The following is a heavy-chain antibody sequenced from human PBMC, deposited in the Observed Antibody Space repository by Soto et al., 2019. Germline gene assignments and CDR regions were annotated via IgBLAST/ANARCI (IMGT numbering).Heavy chain of an antibody. CDR2: INPNSGGT. D-gene: IGHD6-13*01. J-gene: IGHJ5*02. CDR3: ARSIAAAGTFDP. V-gene: IGHV1-2*02. Sequence: AASVNVSCKSSGYTFTGYYIHWGRQAPGQGLEWMGWINPNSGGTNYAQKFQGRVTMTRDTSISTAYMELSRLRSDDTAVYYCARSIAAAGTFDPWGQGTLVTVSS. CDR1: GYTFTGYY.